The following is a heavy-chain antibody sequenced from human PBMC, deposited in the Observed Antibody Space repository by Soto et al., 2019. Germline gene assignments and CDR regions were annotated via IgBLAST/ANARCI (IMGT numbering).Heavy chain of an antibody. D-gene: IGHD3-22*01. CDR1: GGSVSSDDSY. CDR2: IYYTRST. V-gene: IGHV4-30-4*01. Sequence: SETLSLTCTVSGGSVSSDDSYWSWIRQPPGKGLEWIGYIYYTRSTYYNPSLKSRVTISLDTSKDQFSLKLSSVVAADTAVYYCARPFYHDNSGCPQWGQGTLVTVYS. CDR3: ARPFYHDNSGCPQ. J-gene: IGHJ4*02.